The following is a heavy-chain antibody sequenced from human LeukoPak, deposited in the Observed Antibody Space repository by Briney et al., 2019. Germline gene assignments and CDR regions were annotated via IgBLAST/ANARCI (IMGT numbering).Heavy chain of an antibody. V-gene: IGHV1-18*01. J-gene: IGHJ3*02. CDR3: ARGSSTSCYDAFDI. D-gene: IGHD2-2*01. CDR2: ISAYNGNT. CDR1: GYTSTSYG. Sequence: ASVKVSCKASGYTSTSYGISWVRQAPGQGLEWMGWISAYNGNTNYAQKLQGRVTMTTDTSTSTAYMELRSLRSDDTAVYYCARGSSTSCYDAFDIWGQGTMVTVSS.